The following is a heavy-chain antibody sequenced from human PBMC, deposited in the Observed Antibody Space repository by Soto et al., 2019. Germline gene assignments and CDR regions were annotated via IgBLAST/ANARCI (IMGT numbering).Heavy chain of an antibody. J-gene: IGHJ6*02. CDR2: ISSSRDI. CDR3: AGGSWEGDGIDV. CDR1: GFIFSTYT. V-gene: IGHV3-21*01. Sequence: GGSLRLSCAASGFIFSTYTINWVRQPPGKGLEWVASISSSRDIFYADSVKARFTISRDHANSSVDLQMNSLRVADTATYCDAGGSWEGDGIDVWGQGTMVTVSS. D-gene: IGHD1-26*01.